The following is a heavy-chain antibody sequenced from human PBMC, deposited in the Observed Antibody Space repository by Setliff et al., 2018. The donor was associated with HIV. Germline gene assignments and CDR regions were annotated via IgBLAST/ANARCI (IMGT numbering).Heavy chain of an antibody. CDR1: GGSLSGHY. CDR3: ARFDVTPMTTRDY. V-gene: IGHV4-34*01. CDR2: INHSGKT. D-gene: IGHD4-17*01. Sequence: SETLSLTCAVYGGSLSGHYWTWIRQPPGEGLEWIGEINHSGKTNYNPSFKSRVTMSLDMSTNQFSLKMASMTAADSAVYYCARFDVTPMTTRDYWGQGTQVTVSS. J-gene: IGHJ4*02.